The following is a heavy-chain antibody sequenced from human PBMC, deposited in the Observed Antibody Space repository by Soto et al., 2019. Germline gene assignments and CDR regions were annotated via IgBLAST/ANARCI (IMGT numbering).Heavy chain of an antibody. CDR3: ARAKYNIDY. D-gene: IGHD1-20*01. Sequence: SLRLSCAGSGFPFDYYYMTWVRQAPGKGLEWVANINQDGTENYYVDSVKGRFTISRDNAKNTLYLQVNSLRVEDTALYYCARAKYNIDYWGQGTLVTVSS. CDR1: GFPFDYYY. CDR2: INQDGTEN. J-gene: IGHJ4*02. V-gene: IGHV3-7*04.